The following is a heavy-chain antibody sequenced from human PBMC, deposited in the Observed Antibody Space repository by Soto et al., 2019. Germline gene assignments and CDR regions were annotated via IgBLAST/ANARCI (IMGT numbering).Heavy chain of an antibody. CDR2: ISYDGSNK. CDR3: ARDRQGATVGTFDY. J-gene: IGHJ4*02. Sequence: SLRLSCAASGFTFNDAWMFWVRQAPGKGLEWVAVISYDGSNKYYADSVKGRFTISRDNSKNTLYLQMNSLRAEDTAVYYCARDRQGATVGTFDYWGQGTLVTVSS. CDR1: GFTFNDAW. D-gene: IGHD4-17*01. V-gene: IGHV3-30-3*01.